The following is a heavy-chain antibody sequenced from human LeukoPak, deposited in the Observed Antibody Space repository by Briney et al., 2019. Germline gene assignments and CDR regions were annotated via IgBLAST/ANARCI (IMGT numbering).Heavy chain of an antibody. CDR3: AKDRDVY. CDR2: IWYDGSNK. Sequence: PGGSLRLSCAASGFTFSHYGMHWVRQAPGKGLEWVSIIWYDGSNKYYADSVKGRFTISRDNSKNTLYLQMNRLIAEDTAVYYCAKDRDVYWGQGTLVTVSS. J-gene: IGHJ4*02. V-gene: IGHV3-33*06. CDR1: GFTFSHYG.